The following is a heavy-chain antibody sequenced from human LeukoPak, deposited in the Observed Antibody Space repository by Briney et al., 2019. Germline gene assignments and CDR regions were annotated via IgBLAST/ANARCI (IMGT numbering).Heavy chain of an antibody. CDR2: IDWDDDK. CDR3: ARIRYDVDTDMEFDH. J-gene: IGHJ5*02. D-gene: IGHD5-18*01. V-gene: IGHV2-70*11. CDR1: ECSLSTSGMC. Sequence: SGPALVKPTQTLTLSCTFSECSLSTSGMCVSWIRQPPGKALEWLARIDWDDDKYYSTSLKTRLTISKDTSKNQVVPTMTNMDPVDTATYYCARIRYDVDTDMEFDHWGQGTLVTVSS.